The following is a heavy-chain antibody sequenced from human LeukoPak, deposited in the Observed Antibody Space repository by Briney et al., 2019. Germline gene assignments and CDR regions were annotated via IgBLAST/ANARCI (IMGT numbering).Heavy chain of an antibody. D-gene: IGHD3-22*01. J-gene: IGHJ4*02. CDR3: ARAPPYGSGYRY. CDR1: GYTFTGYY. Sequence: GASVKVSCKASGYTFTGYYMLWVRQAPGQGLEWMGWINPNSGGTNYAQKFQGRVTMTRDTSISTAYMELSRLRSDDTAVYYCARAPPYGSGYRYWGQGTLVTVSS. CDR2: INPNSGGT. V-gene: IGHV1-2*02.